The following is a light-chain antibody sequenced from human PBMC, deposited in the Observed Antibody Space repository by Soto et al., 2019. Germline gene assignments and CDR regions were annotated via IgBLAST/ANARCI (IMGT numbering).Light chain of an antibody. Sequence: EIVLTQSPATLSLSPGERATLPCRASQSVYTYLDWYQQKPGQAPRLLIYDASNRATGIPARFSGSGSGTDFTLTISSLEPEDFAVYYCQQRGNWPYTFGQGTKLEIK. CDR1: QSVYTY. V-gene: IGKV3-11*01. CDR3: QQRGNWPYT. CDR2: DAS. J-gene: IGKJ2*01.